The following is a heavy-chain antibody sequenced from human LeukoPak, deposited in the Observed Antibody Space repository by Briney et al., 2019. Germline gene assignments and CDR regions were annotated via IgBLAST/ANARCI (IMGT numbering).Heavy chain of an antibody. CDR2: IKQDGSEK. V-gene: IGHV3-7*03. Sequence: GGSLRLSCAASGFTLSSHWMSWVRQAPGKGLEWVAKIKQDGSEKDYVDSVKGRFTISRDNAKNSLYLQMNSLRAEDTAVYYCARENTWYYDFWSGYPHDGMDVWGQGTTVTVSS. CDR3: ARENTWYYDFWSGYPHDGMDV. CDR1: GFTLSSHW. J-gene: IGHJ6*02. D-gene: IGHD3-3*01.